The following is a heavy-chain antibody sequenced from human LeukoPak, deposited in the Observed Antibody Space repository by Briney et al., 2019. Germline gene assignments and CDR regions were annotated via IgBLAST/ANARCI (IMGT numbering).Heavy chain of an antibody. CDR1: GYTFTSYG. J-gene: IGHJ4*02. V-gene: IGHV1-18*01. D-gene: IGHD3-9*01. CDR3: ARVYYDILTGYSYFDY. Sequence: ASVKVSRKASGYTFTSYGISWVRQAPRQGLEWMGWISAYNGNTNYAQKLQGRVTMTTDTSTSTAYMELRSLRSDDTAVYYCARVYYDILTGYSYFDYWGQGTLVTVSS. CDR2: ISAYNGNT.